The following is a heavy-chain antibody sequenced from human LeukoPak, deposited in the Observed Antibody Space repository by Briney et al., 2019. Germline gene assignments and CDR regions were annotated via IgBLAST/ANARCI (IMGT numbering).Heavy chain of an antibody. CDR1: GFTFSSYG. J-gene: IGHJ3*02. D-gene: IGHD2-2*01. CDR3: ARAEVPAAIKSGAFDI. CDR2: IWNDGINK. Sequence: GGSLRLSCAASGFTFSSYGMHWVRQAPGKGLEWVAVIWNDGINKYYADSVKGRFTISRDNSKNTLYLQMNRLRAEDTAVYYCARAEVPAAIKSGAFDIWGQGTMVTVSS. V-gene: IGHV3-33*01.